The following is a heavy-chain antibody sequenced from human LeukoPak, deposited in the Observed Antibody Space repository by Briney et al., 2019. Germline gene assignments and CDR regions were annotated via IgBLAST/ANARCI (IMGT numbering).Heavy chain of an antibody. CDR3: ARDRVAHYDGDYRSYPDY. V-gene: IGHV1-18*01. CDR1: GYTFTSYG. CDR2: ISAYNGNT. Sequence: GASVKVSCKASGYTFTSYGISWVRQAPGQGLEWMGWISAYNGNTNYAQKLQGRVTMTTDTSTSTAYMELRSLRSDDTAVYYCARDRVAHYDGDYRSYPDYWGQGTLVTVSS. D-gene: IGHD4-17*01. J-gene: IGHJ4*02.